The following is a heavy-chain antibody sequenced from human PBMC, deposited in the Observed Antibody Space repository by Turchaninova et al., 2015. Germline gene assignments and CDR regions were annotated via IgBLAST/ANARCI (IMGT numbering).Heavy chain of an antibody. D-gene: IGHD4-17*01. V-gene: IGHV3-21*01. Sequence: ESGGGLVKPGGSLRISCTASGFSFNTYTMYWVRQAPGKGLEWVLSITSSSSYIYYADSLKGRVTISRDNAKKSLYLQMNSLWAEDTAVYYCARDDYGDYGSYWGQGTLVTVSS. J-gene: IGHJ4*02. CDR2: ITSSSSYI. CDR1: GFSFNTYT. CDR3: ARDDYGDYGSY.